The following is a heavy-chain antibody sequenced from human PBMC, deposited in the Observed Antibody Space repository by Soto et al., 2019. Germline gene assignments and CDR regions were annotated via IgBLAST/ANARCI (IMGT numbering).Heavy chain of an antibody. CDR2: IYWDGEK. J-gene: IGHJ5*02. D-gene: IGHD6-13*01. CDR3: AHRPWYAFEP. Sequence: QITLKESGPTLVKPTQTLTLTCTFSGFSLSTTGMGVGWIRQHPGKALEWLALIYWDGEKRYSPSLKSRLTIPKDTSKNQLVLTMTNMDPVDTATYYCAHRPWYAFEPWGQGILVTVSS. CDR1: GFSLSTTGMG. V-gene: IGHV2-5*02.